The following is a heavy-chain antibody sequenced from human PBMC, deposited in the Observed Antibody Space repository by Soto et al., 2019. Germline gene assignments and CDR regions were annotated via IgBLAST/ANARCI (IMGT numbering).Heavy chain of an antibody. J-gene: IGHJ4*02. CDR2: ISGSGGST. CDR1: GFTFSSYA. Sequence: GGSLRLSCAASGFTFSSYAMSWVRQAPGKGLEWVSAISGSGGSTYYADSVKGRFTISRDNSKNTLYLQMNSLRAEDTAVYYCAKSKAGEYYYDSSGYYLATYFDYWGQGTLVTVSS. V-gene: IGHV3-23*01. CDR3: AKSKAGEYYYDSSGYYLATYFDY. D-gene: IGHD3-22*01.